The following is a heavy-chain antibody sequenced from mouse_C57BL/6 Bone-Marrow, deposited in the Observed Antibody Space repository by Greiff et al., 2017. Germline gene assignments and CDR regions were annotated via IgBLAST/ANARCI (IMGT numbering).Heavy chain of an antibody. CDR2: IDPSDSYT. V-gene: IGHV1-59*01. CDR3: ARILPLLQRRYFDV. CDR1: GYTFTSYW. Sequence: QVQLQQPGAELVRPGTSVKLSCKASGYTFTSYWMHWVKQRPGQGLEWIGVIDPSDSYTNYNQKFKGKATLTVDTSSSTAYMQLSSLTSEDSAVYYCARILPLLQRRYFDVWGTGTTVTVSS. J-gene: IGHJ1*03. D-gene: IGHD1-1*01.